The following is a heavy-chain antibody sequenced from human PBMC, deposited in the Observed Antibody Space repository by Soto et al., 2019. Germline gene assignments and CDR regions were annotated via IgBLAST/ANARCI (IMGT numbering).Heavy chain of an antibody. V-gene: IGHV4-30-4*01. CDR3: ARVSRYYDSSVDY. Sequence: SETLSLTCTVSGGSISSGGYYWSWIRQPPGKGLEWIGYIYYSGSTYYNPSLKSRVTISVDTSKNQFSLKLSSVTAADTAVYYCARVSRYYDSSVDYWVQGTLVTVSS. D-gene: IGHD3-22*01. CDR2: IYYSGST. J-gene: IGHJ4*02. CDR1: GGSISSGGYY.